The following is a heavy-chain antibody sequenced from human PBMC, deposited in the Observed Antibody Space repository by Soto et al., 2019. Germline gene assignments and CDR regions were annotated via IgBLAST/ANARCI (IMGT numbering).Heavy chain of an antibody. CDR2: ISYDGSNK. Sequence: GGSLRLSCAASGFTFSSYAMHWVRQAPGKGLEWVAVISYDGSNKYYADSVKGRFTISRDNSKNTLYLQMNSLRAEDTAVYYCARWGAPWNDAKGYYYGMDVWGQGTTVTVS. V-gene: IGHV3-30-3*01. CDR1: GFTFSSYA. CDR3: ARWGAPWNDAKGYYYGMDV. J-gene: IGHJ6*02. D-gene: IGHD1-1*01.